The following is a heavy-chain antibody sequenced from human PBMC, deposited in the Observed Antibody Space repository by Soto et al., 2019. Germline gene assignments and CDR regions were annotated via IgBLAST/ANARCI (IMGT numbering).Heavy chain of an antibody. Sequence: GGSLRLSCAASGFIFRNYAMSWVRQAPGKGLEWVSAISGSAGSRYYADSVKGRFTISRDNSKNTLYLQMNSLRAEDTAVYYCARDWTKFDYWGQGTLVTVSS. D-gene: IGHD2-8*01. J-gene: IGHJ4*02. V-gene: IGHV3-23*01. CDR2: ISGSAGSR. CDR1: GFIFRNYA. CDR3: ARDWTKFDY.